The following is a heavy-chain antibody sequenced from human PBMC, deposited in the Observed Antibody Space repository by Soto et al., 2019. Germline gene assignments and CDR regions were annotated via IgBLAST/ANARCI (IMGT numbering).Heavy chain of an antibody. CDR2: IYYSGSI. CDR1: GGSISSYY. Sequence: SETLSLTCTVSGGSISSYYWSWIRQPPGKGLEWIGYIYYSGSINYNPSLKSRVTISVDTSKNQFSLKLSSVTAADTAVYYCARVYSGSYSDSWGRGTLVTVSS. V-gene: IGHV4-59*12. J-gene: IGHJ4*02. D-gene: IGHD1-26*01. CDR3: ARVYSGSYSDS.